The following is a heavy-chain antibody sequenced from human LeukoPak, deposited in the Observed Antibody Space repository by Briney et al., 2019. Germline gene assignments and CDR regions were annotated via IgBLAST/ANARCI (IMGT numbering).Heavy chain of an antibody. CDR2: INHSGST. CDR3: ARAGYDFWSGYYYLDY. Sequence: GSLRLSCVASGFTFGKYWMSWVRQAPGKGLEWIGEINHSGSTNYNPSLKSRVTISVDTSKNQFSLKLSSVTAADTAVYYCARAGYDFWSGYYYLDYWGQGTLVTVSS. J-gene: IGHJ4*02. V-gene: IGHV4-34*01. D-gene: IGHD3-3*01. CDR1: GFTFGKYW.